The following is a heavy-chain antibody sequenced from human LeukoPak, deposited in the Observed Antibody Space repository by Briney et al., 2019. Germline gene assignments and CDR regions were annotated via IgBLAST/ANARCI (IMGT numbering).Heavy chain of an antibody. CDR2: INPSDGST. CDR1: GYTVTNNY. J-gene: IGHJ6*03. V-gene: IGHV1-46*01. D-gene: IGHD2-15*01. CDR3: ARGYVVVVAATRSVAPSYYMDV. Sequence: ASVKVSCKASGYTVTNNYMHWVRQAPGQGLECMGIINPSDGSTSYAQKFQGRVTITADKSTSTAYMELSSLRSEDTAVHYCARGYVVVVAATRSVAPSYYMDVWGKGTTVTVSS.